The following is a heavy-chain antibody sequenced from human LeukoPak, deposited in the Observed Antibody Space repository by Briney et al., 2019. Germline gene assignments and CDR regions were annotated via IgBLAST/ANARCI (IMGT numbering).Heavy chain of an antibody. V-gene: IGHV4-34*01. CDR3: AGEARHYYYYGMDV. D-gene: IGHD3-10*01. J-gene: IGHJ6*02. CDR2: INHSGST. Sequence: SETLSPTCAVYGGSFSGYYWSWIRQPPGKGLEWIGEINHSGSTNYNPSLKSRVTISVDTSKNQFSLKLSSVTAADTAVYYCAGEARHYYYYGMDVWGQGTTVTVSS. CDR1: GGSFSGYY.